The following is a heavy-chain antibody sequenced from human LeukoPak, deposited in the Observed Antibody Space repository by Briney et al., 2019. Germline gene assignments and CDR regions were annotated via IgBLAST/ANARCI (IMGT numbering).Heavy chain of an antibody. D-gene: IGHD3-16*02. CDR1: GFTFSSYA. CDR3: AKDASARRGSLNG. J-gene: IGHJ4*02. CDR2: ITDSGGST. Sequence: GGSLRLSCTASGFTFSSYAMSWVRQAPGKGLEWVSAITDSGGSTSYADSVRGRFTISRDNSKNTLYLQMNSLRAEDTAVYYCAKDASARRGSLNGWGQGTLVTVSS. V-gene: IGHV3-23*01.